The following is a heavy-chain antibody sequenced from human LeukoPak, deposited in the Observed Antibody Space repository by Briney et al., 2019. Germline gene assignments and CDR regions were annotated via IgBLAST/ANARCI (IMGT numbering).Heavy chain of an antibody. D-gene: IGHD3-3*01. CDR2: INSDGSST. CDR1: GFTFSSYS. V-gene: IGHV3-74*01. J-gene: IGHJ4*02. CDR3: ARDTYYDFWSGQLFDY. Sequence: GGSLRLSCAASGFTFSSYSINWVRQAPGKGLVWVSRINSDGSSTSYADSVKGRFTISRDNAKNTLYLQMNSLRAEDTAVYYCARDTYYDFWSGQLFDYWGQGTLVTVSS.